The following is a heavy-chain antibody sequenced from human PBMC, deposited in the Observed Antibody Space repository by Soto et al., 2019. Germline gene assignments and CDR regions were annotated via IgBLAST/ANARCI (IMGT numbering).Heavy chain of an antibody. CDR1: GFTFGSYA. D-gene: IGHD2-15*01. CDR2: ISGSGRST. Sequence: GGSLRLSCEASGFTFGSYAMSWVRQAPGKGLEWVSSISGSGRSTNYADSVKGRFTISRDNSKNSLYLQMNSLRFEDTAVYYCARVLPDKWSHYFDGMDVWGQGTTVKVAS. J-gene: IGHJ6*02. CDR3: ARVLPDKWSHYFDGMDV. V-gene: IGHV3-23*01.